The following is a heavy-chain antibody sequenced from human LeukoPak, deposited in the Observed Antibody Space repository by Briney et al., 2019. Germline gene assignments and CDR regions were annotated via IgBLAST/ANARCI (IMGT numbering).Heavy chain of an antibody. CDR2: IYHSGST. J-gene: IGHJ4*02. Sequence: SETLFLTCAVSGGSISSGGYSWSWIRQPPGKGLEWIGYIYHSGSTYYNPSLKSRVTISVDRSKNQFSLKLSSVTAADTAVYYCARVGDGYNYDYWGQGTLVTVSS. CDR3: ARVGDGYNYDY. D-gene: IGHD5-24*01. V-gene: IGHV4-30-2*01. CDR1: GGSISSGGYS.